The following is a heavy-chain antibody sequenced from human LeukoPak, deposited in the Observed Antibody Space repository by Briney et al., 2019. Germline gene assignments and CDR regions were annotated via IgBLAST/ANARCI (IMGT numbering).Heavy chain of an antibody. J-gene: IGHJ4*02. CDR1: GFTFSSSA. CDR3: AKAGSIRFDY. D-gene: IGHD1-26*01. CDR2: ISGSGGST. Sequence: GGSLRLSCAASGFTFSSSAMSWVRQAPGKGLEWVSGISGSGGSTYYADSVKGRFTISRDNSKNTLYLQMNSLRAEDTALYYCAKAGSIRFDYWGQGTLVTVSS. V-gene: IGHV3-23*01.